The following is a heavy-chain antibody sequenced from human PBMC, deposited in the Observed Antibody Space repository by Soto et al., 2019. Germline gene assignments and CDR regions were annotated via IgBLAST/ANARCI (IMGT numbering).Heavy chain of an antibody. D-gene: IGHD3-22*01. CDR3: ARAQYYYGSSGYYLDAFDI. CDR2: IYYSGST. J-gene: IGHJ3*02. Sequence: QVQLQESGPGLVKPSETLSLTCTVSGGSVSSGSYYWSWIRQPPGKGLEWIGYIYYSGSTNYNHPLKSRVSISVDTSKNQFSLKLSYVTAADTAVYYCARAQYYYGSSGYYLDAFDIWGQGTMVTVSS. CDR1: GGSVSSGSYY. V-gene: IGHV4-61*01.